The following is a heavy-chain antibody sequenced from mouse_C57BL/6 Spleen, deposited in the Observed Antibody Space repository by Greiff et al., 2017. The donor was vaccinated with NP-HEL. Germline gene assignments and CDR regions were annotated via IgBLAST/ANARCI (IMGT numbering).Heavy chain of an antibody. CDR1: GFTFSSYA. CDR3: ARGGTGTGGYFDY. V-gene: IGHV5-4*03. CDR2: ISDGGSYT. J-gene: IGHJ2*01. D-gene: IGHD4-1*01. Sequence: EVKLMESGGGLVKPGGSLKLSCAASGFTFSSYAMSWVRQPPEKRLEWVATISDGGSYTYYPDNVKGRFTISRDNAKNNLYLQMSHLKSEDTAMYYCARGGTGTGGYFDYWGQGTTLTVSS.